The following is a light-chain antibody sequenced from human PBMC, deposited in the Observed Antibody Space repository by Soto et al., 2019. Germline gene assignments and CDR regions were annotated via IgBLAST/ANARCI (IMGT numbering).Light chain of an antibody. V-gene: IGKV3-20*01. CDR3: QQYGSSPWT. J-gene: IGKJ1*01. Sequence: EIVLTPCGGTLSLSPVERATLSCRASQSVSSSYLAWYQQKPGQAPRLLIYGASSRATGIPDRFSGSGSGTDFTLTISRLEPEDFAVYYCQQYGSSPWTFGQGTKVDIK. CDR1: QSVSSSY. CDR2: GAS.